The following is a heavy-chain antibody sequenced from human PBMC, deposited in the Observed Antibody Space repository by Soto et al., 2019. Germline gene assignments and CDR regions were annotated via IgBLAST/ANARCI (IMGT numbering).Heavy chain of an antibody. V-gene: IGHV5-10-1*01. CDR3: ARQRVVVDTHYYGMDV. CDR2: IDPSDSYT. D-gene: IGHD2-2*01. CDR1: GYSFTSYW. J-gene: IGHJ6*02. Sequence: GESLKISCKGSGYSFTSYWISWVRQMPGKGLEWMGRIDPSDSYTNYSPSFQGHVTISADKSISTAYLQWSSLKASDTAMYYRARQRVVVDTHYYGMDVWGQGTTVTVSS.